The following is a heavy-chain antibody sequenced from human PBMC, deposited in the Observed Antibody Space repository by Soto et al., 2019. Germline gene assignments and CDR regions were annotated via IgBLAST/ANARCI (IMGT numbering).Heavy chain of an antibody. Sequence: EVQLVESGGGLVKPGGSLRLSCAASGFTFSSYSMNWVRQAPGKGLEWVSSISSSSSYIYYADLVKGRFTISRDNAKNSLYLQMNSLRAEDTAVYYCARAYSSSGGHWFDPWGQGTLVTVSS. D-gene: IGHD6-6*01. CDR3: ARAYSSSGGHWFDP. CDR1: GFTFSSYS. J-gene: IGHJ5*02. CDR2: ISSSSSYI. V-gene: IGHV3-21*01.